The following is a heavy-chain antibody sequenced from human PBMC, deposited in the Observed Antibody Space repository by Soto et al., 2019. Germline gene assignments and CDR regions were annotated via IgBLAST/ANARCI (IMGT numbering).Heavy chain of an antibody. Sequence: SETLSLTCTVSGGSISDFSWGWIRQPPGKGLEWIGYVYHSGSTYYNPSLKSRVTISVDRSKNQFSLKLSSVTAADTAVYYCARVPDYWGQGTLVTVSS. CDR2: VYHSGST. V-gene: IGHV4-59*12. CDR3: ARVPDY. CDR1: GGSISDFS. J-gene: IGHJ4*02.